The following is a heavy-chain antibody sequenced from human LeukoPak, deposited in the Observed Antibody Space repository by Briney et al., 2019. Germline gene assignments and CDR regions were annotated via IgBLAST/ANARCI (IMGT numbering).Heavy chain of an antibody. CDR3: ARKYYYDSSGFDL. D-gene: IGHD3-22*01. J-gene: IGHJ2*01. Sequence: SETLSLTCTVSGGSISSGDYYWSWIRQPPGKGLEWIGYIYYSESTYYNPSLKSRVTISVDTSKNQFSLKLSSVTAADTAVYYCARKYYYDSSGFDLWGRGTLVTVSS. CDR2: IYYSEST. V-gene: IGHV4-30-4*08. CDR1: GGSISSGDYY.